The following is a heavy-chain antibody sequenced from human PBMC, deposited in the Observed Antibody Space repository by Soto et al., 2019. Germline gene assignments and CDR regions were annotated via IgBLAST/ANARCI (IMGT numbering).Heavy chain of an antibody. J-gene: IGHJ4*02. CDR1: GFAVSSKY. V-gene: IGHV3-53*01. CDR2: IYGGGTT. Sequence: GGSLRLSCAASGFAVSSKYMTWVRQAPGKGLEWVSVIYGGGTTYYADSVKGRFTISRGTSKNTLYLQMNSLRAEDTAVYYCVQTTGWPGFDFWGQGTLVTVS. D-gene: IGHD6-19*01. CDR3: VQTTGWPGFDF.